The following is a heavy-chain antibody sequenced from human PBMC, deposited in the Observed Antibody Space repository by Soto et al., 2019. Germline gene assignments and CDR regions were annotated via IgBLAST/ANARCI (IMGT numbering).Heavy chain of an antibody. D-gene: IGHD4-17*01. J-gene: IGHJ4*02. Sequence: SETLSLTCAVYGGSFSGYYWSWIRQPPGKGLEWIGEINHSGSTNYNPSHKSRVTISVDTSKNQFSLKLSSVTAADTAVYYCARGLPHDYGDYPYFDYWGQGTLVTVSS. V-gene: IGHV4-34*01. CDR1: GGSFSGYY. CDR3: ARGLPHDYGDYPYFDY. CDR2: INHSGST.